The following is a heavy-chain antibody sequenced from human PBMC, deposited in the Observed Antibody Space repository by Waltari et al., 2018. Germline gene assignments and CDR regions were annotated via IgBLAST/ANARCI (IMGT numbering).Heavy chain of an antibody. J-gene: IGHJ4*02. CDR1: GLTFSSYG. Sequence: QVQLVESGGGVVQPGGSLRLSCAASGLTFSSYGMHWVRQAPGKGLEWVAFIRYDGSNKYYADSVKGRFTISRDNSKNTLYLQMNSLRAEDTAVYYCAKDSPSGSYGYWGQGTLVTVSS. D-gene: IGHD1-26*01. CDR3: AKDSPSGSYGY. V-gene: IGHV3-30*02. CDR2: IRYDGSNK.